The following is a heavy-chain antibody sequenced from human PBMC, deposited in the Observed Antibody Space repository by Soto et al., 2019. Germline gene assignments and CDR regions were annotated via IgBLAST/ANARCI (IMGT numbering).Heavy chain of an antibody. CDR2: IDPNDSFI. CDR1: GYRFTGFL. D-gene: IGHD2-15*01. J-gene: IGHJ3*02. CDR3: ARPASGGSRDAFDI. Sequence: GESLKISFQGSGYRFTGFLLNWVRQRPGKGLEWVGRIDPNDSFINYSPPFEGHVTISADKSISTAYLQWTRLQAADTAIYYCARPASGGSRDAFDISGQRTIVTVSS. V-gene: IGHV5-10-1*01.